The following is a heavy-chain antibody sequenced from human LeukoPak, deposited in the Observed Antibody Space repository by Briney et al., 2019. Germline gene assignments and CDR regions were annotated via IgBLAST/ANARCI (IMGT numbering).Heavy chain of an antibody. CDR2: ISGSGGST. D-gene: IGHD2-2*01. CDR1: GFTFSSYA. V-gene: IGHV3-23*01. J-gene: IGHJ5*02. CDR3: AKGPYCSSTSCPTLNWFDP. Sequence: GGSLRLSCAASGFTFSSYAMSWVRQAPGKGLEWVSAISGSGGSTYYADSVKGRFTISRDNSKNTLYLQMNSLRAEDTAVYYCAKGPYCSSTSCPTLNWFDPWGQGTLVTVSS.